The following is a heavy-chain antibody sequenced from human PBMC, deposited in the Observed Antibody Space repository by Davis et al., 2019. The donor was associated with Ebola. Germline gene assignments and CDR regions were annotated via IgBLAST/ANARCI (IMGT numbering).Heavy chain of an antibody. CDR3: ARAAGVVWFDP. V-gene: IGHV4-59*01. CDR2: IYYSGST. Sequence: MPSETLSLTCTVSGGSISSYYWSWIRQPPGKGLEWIGYIYYSGSTNYNPSLKSRVTISVDTSKNQFSLKLSSVTAADTAVYYCARAAGVVWFDPWGQGTLVTVSS. D-gene: IGHD2-21*01. CDR1: GGSISSYY. J-gene: IGHJ5*02.